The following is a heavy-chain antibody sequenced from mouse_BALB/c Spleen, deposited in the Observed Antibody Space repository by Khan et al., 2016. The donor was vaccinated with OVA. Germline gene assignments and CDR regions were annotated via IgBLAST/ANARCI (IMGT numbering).Heavy chain of an antibody. CDR1: GYAFTDFL. D-gene: IGHD1-1*02. CDR2: INPGGGDP. J-gene: IGHJ3*01. V-gene: IGHV1-54*01. CDR3: ARGGYGSWAY. Sequence: QVQLKESGAELVRPGTSVKVSCKASGYAFTDFLIEWLQQRPGQGLEWIGLINPGGGDPNYNEKFKGKATLTANKSSSTAHLQLSSLTSDDSAVYFCARGGYGSWAYWGQGTLVTVSA.